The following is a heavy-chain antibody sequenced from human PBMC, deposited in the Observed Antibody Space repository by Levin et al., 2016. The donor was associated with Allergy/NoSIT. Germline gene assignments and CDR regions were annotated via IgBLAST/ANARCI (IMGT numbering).Heavy chain of an antibody. CDR1: GFTFSDYY. V-gene: IGHV3-11*05. CDR3: AREVRDVDTPMLGEDN. D-gene: IGHD5-18*01. CDR2: ISNGSGHI. J-gene: IGHJ4*02. Sequence: GGSLRLSCAVSGFTFSDYYMSWIRQAPGKGLEWISYISNGSGHINYADSVKGRFTISRDNAKKLLHLQMNSLRAEDTAVYYCAREVRDVDTPMLGEDNWGQGTLVTVSS.